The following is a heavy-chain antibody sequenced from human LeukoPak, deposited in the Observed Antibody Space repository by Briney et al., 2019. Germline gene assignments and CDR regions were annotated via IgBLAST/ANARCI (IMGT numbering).Heavy chain of an antibody. D-gene: IGHD2-2*01. CDR1: GGSISSSAYY. CDR3: ARASVVVPAAIDY. J-gene: IGHJ4*02. Sequence: SDTLSLTCTVSGGSISSSAYYWGWIRQPPGKGLEWIGEIYHSGSTNYNPSLKSRVTISVDTSKNQFSLKLSSVTAADTAVYYCARASVVVPAAIDYWGQGTLVTVSS. CDR2: IYHSGST. V-gene: IGHV4-39*07.